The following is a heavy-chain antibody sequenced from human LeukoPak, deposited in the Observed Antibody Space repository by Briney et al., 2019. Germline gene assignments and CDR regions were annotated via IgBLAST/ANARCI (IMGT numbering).Heavy chain of an antibody. D-gene: IGHD6-19*01. CDR3: ARLLTEPIEVASQYFDY. V-gene: IGHV5-51*01. J-gene: IGHJ4*02. CDR2: IYPGDSDT. Sequence: GESLRISCQGSGYTFTSYWIGWVRQMPGKGLEWMGIIYPGDSDTRYSPSFQGQVTISADKSISTAYLQWSSLKASDTAMYYCARLLTEPIEVASQYFDYWGQGTLVTVSS. CDR1: GYTFTSYW.